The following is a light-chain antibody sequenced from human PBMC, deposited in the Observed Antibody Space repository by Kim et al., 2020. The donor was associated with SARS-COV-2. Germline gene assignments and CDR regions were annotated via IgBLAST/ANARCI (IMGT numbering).Light chain of an antibody. J-gene: IGKJ4*01. CDR2: GAS. V-gene: IGKV3-20*01. CDR1: QTISSTY. Sequence: EIVLTQSPGTLSLSPGERDTLSCRASQTISSTYLAWYQQKPGQTPRLLIYGASSRATGIPDRFSGSGSGTDFTLTISRLEPEDFAVYYCQQYNRSPPLTFGGGTKVDIK. CDR3: QQYNRSPPLT.